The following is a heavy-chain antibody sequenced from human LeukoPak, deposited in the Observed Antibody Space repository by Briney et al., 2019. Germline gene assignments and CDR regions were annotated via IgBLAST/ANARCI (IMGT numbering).Heavy chain of an antibody. V-gene: IGHV5-51*01. Sequence: NPGESLKISCKGSGYSFTTYWIGWVRQIPGKGLEWMGIIYPGDSATRYSPSFQGQVTISADKSIITAYLQWSSLKASDTAMYYCARARYCSGGSCYAEYWGQGTLVTVSS. CDR3: ARARYCSGGSCYAEY. CDR1: GYSFTTYW. CDR2: IYPGDSAT. D-gene: IGHD2-15*01. J-gene: IGHJ4*02.